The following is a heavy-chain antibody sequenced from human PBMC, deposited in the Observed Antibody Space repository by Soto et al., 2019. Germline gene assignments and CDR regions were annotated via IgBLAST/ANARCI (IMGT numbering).Heavy chain of an antibody. CDR2: IHPSGGDT. CDR3: ARLRLIKGAFDI. V-gene: IGHV1-46*03. J-gene: IGHJ3*02. Sequence: QVQLVQSGSEVKKPGASVKVSCQASGYTFTSNYIHWVRQAPGQGLEWMGIIHPSGGDTTHAQKFQGRVTMTRDTSTSTVHMNLSSLRSEDTAVYYCARLRLIKGAFDIWGQGTMVTVSS. CDR1: GYTFTSNY.